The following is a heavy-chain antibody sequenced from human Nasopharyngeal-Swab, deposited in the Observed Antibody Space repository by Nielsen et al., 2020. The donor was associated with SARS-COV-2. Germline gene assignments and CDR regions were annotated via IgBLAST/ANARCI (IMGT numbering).Heavy chain of an antibody. CDR2: ISYDGSNK. Sequence: GSLKISCAASGFTFSSYAMHWVRQAPGKGLEWVAVISYDGSNKYYADSVKGRFTISRDNSKNTLYLQMNSLRAEDTALYYCARDESGSSSFDYWGQGTLVTVSS. J-gene: IGHJ4*02. D-gene: IGHD1-26*01. CDR1: GFTFSSYA. V-gene: IGHV3-30-3*01. CDR3: ARDESGSSSFDY.